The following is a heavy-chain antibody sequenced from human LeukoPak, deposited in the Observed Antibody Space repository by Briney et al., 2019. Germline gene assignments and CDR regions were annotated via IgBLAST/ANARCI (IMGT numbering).Heavy chain of an antibody. V-gene: IGHV5-51*01. J-gene: IGHJ4*02. CDR1: GYNFINYW. D-gene: IGHD6-19*01. CDR2: IFPGNSDT. CDR3: ARHGRSGWWTIIDY. Sequence: GESLKISCEGFGYNFINYWIGWVRQTPGKGLEWMGLIFPGNSDTRYTLSFQGQVTISADKSISTAYLQWSSLKASDTAMYYCARHGRSGWWTIIDYWGQGTLVTVSS.